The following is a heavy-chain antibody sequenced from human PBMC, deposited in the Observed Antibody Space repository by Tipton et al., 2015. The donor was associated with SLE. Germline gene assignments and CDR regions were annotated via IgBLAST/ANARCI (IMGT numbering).Heavy chain of an antibody. CDR2: IYTSGST. J-gene: IGHJ3*02. D-gene: IGHD1-26*01. Sequence: TLSLTCTVSGGSISSGSYYWSWIRQPAGKGLEWIGRIYTSGSTNYNPSLKSRVTISVDTSKNQFSLKLSSVTAADTAVYYCARDQDGIVGATNTFDIWGQGTMVTVSS. CDR1: GGSISSGSYY. V-gene: IGHV4-61*02. CDR3: ARDQDGIVGATNTFDI.